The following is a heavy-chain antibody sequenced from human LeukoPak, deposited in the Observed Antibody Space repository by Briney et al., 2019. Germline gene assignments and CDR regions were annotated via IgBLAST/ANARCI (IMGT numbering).Heavy chain of an antibody. CDR2: IYYSGST. CDR3: ARETVPAITYSSGFGWFNP. V-gene: IGHV4-59*01. J-gene: IGHJ5*02. D-gene: IGHD6-19*01. CDR1: GGSISSYY. Sequence: SETLSLTCTVSGGSISSYYWSWIRQPPGKGLEWIGYIYYSGSTNYNPSLKSRVTISVDTSKNQFSLKLSSVTAADTAVYYCARETVPAITYSSGFGWFNPWGQGTLVTVSS.